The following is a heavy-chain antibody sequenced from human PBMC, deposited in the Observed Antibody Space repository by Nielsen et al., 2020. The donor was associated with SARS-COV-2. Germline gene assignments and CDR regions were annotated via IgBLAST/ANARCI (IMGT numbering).Heavy chain of an antibody. CDR3: ARFGVWGSYRYTGRDDY. V-gene: IGHV4-34*01. CDR1: GGSFSGYY. Sequence: SETLSLTCAVYGGSFSGYYWSWIRQPPGKGLEWIGEINHSGSTNYNPSLKSRVTISVDTSKNQFSLKLSSVTAADTAVYYCARFGVWGSYRYTGRDDYWGQGTLVTVSS. D-gene: IGHD3-16*02. CDR2: INHSGST. J-gene: IGHJ4*02.